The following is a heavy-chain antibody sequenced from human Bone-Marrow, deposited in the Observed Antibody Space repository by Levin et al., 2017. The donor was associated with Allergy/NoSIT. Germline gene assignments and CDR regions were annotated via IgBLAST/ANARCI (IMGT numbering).Heavy chain of an antibody. Sequence: RTGGSLRLSCEASGFNFDDYGMTWVRQAPGKGLEWVSGITWNGGSTGYADSVKGRFMISRDNAKNSLYLYMNSLRAEDTALYYCARGRGGVSIFSYYYYMDVWGKGTTVTVSS. D-gene: IGHD3-16*01. CDR2: ITWNGGST. J-gene: IGHJ6*03. CDR3: ARGRGGVSIFSYYYYMDV. V-gene: IGHV3-20*04. CDR1: GFNFDDYG.